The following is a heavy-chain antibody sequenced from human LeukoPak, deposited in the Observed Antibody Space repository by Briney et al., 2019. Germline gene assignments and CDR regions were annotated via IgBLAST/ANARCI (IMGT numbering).Heavy chain of an antibody. V-gene: IGHV4-34*01. CDR2: INHSGST. Sequence: SETLSLTCAVYGGSFSGYYWSWIRQPPGKGLEWIGEINHSGSTNYNPSLKSRVTISVDTSKNQYSLKLSSVPAADTAVYYCARGRLANWYFDLWGRGTLVTVSS. CDR3: ARGRLANWYFDL. J-gene: IGHJ2*01. CDR1: GGSFSGYY.